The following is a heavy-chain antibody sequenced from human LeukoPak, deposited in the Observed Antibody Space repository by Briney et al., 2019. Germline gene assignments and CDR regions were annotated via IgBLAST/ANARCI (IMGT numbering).Heavy chain of an antibody. J-gene: IGHJ6*02. V-gene: IGHV3-13*01. CDR2: IGTTGDT. CDR1: GFTFSSHD. D-gene: IGHD5-18*01. Sequence: GGSLRLSCAVSGFTFSSHDLHWVRQAAGKGLEWVSTIGTTGDTFYPDSVKGRFTISRESAKNSLYLQMNSLRAGDTAVYYCARDLRGYRYGGYPYFYGMYVWGQGTTVTVSS. CDR3: ARDLRGYRYGGYPYFYGMYV.